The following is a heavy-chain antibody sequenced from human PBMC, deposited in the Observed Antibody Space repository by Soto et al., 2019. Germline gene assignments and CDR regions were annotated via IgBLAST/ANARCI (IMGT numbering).Heavy chain of an antibody. D-gene: IGHD6-13*01. J-gene: IGHJ5*02. CDR2: INHSGST. CDR1: GGSFSGYY. Sequence: PSETLSLTCAVYGGSFSGYYWSWIRQPPGKGLEWIGEINHSGSTNYNPSLKSRVTISVDTSKNQFSLKLSSVTAADTAVYYCARGQPRQQLVPGWFDPWGQGTLVTVSS. V-gene: IGHV4-34*01. CDR3: ARGQPRQQLVPGWFDP.